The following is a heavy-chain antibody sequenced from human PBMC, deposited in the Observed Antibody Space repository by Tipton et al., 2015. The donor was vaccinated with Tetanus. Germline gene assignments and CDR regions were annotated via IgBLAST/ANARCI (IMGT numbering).Heavy chain of an antibody. V-gene: IGHV3-23*01. J-gene: IGHJ6*02. Sequence: SLRLSCVASGFTFSSHAMAWVRQAPGKGLEWVLGISNGGTTTGYADSVEGRFTISRDNSKSTPYLHMSGLRADDTAVYYCAKGVRGPYYYGMDVWGQGTTVTVSS. CDR3: AKGVRGPYYYGMDV. CDR1: GFTFSSHA. D-gene: IGHD3-10*01. CDR2: ISNGGTTT.